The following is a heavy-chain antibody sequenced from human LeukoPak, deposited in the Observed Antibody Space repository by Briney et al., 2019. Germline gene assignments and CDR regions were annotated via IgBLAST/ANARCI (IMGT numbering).Heavy chain of an antibody. CDR3: AKPSGGIEVYAFDI. V-gene: IGHV3-23*01. J-gene: IGHJ3*02. CDR1: GFTFSSYS. CDR2: ISGSGGST. D-gene: IGHD6-19*01. Sequence: PGGSLRLSCAASGFTFSSYSMNWVRQAPGKGLEWVSAISGSGGSTYYADSVKGRFTISRDNSKNTLYLQMNSLRAEDTAVYYCAKPSGGIEVYAFDIWGQGTMVTVSS.